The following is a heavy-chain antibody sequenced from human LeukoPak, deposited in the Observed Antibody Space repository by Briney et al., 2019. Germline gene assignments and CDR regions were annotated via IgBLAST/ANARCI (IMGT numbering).Heavy chain of an antibody. J-gene: IGHJ4*02. CDR3: ARDPEKLDTAMVNFDY. D-gene: IGHD5-18*01. CDR2: ISSSSSYI. Sequence: GGSLRLSCAASGFTFNSYSMNWVRQAPGKGLEWVSSISSSSSYIYYADSVKGRFTISRDNAKNSLYLQMNSLRAEDTAVYYCARDPEKLDTAMVNFDYWGQGTLVTVSS. V-gene: IGHV3-21*01. CDR1: GFTFNSYS.